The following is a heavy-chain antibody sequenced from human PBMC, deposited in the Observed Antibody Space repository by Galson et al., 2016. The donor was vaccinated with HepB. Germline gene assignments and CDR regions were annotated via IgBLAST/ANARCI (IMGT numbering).Heavy chain of an antibody. CDR1: GYTFSSYG. CDR3: ARGGGRGGSDY. V-gene: IGHV1-18*01. D-gene: IGHD1-26*01. J-gene: IGHJ4*02. CDR2: ISVHTGNT. Sequence: SVKVSCKAFGYTFSSYGISWVRQAPGQGLEWMGWISVHTGNTNYAQKFQGRVTMTTDISTSTAFMELGSLRSDETAVYYCARGGGRGGSDYWGQGTLVTVSS.